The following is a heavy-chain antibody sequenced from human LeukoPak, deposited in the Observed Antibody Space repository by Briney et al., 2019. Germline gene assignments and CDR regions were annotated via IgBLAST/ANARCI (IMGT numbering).Heavy chain of an antibody. J-gene: IGHJ5*02. V-gene: IGHV4-61*08. Sequence: PSETLSLTCVVSGDSLSRDDFFWAWVRQPPGKGLEWIGYIYYTGSTNYNPSLKSRVTISVDTSKNQFSLKLSSVTAADTAVYYCARVEDSGYDYRGRFDPWGQGTLVTVSS. CDR3: ARVEDSGYDYRGRFDP. D-gene: IGHD5-12*01. CDR2: IYYTGST. CDR1: GDSLSRDDFF.